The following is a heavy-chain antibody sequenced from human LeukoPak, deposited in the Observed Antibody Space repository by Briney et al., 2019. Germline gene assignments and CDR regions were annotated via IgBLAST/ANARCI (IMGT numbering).Heavy chain of an antibody. CDR1: GFTFSYFW. V-gene: IGHV3-74*01. Sequence: GGSLRLSCAASGFTFSYFWMHWFRQTPGKGLVWVSCINTDGSYSSYADSVKGRFTISRDNVRNTLYLQMNSLRADDTAVYYCVKDSPPRYSGSPPAYWGQGTLVTVSS. CDR3: VKDSPPRYSGSPPAY. J-gene: IGHJ4*02. D-gene: IGHD1-26*01. CDR2: INTDGSYS.